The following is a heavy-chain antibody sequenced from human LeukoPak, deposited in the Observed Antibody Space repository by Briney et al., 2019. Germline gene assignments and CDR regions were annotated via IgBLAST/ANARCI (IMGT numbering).Heavy chain of an antibody. V-gene: IGHV4-59*01. CDR2: VYYSGSS. J-gene: IGHJ4*02. Sequence: PSETLSLTCTVSGGSINGYYWTWIRQSPGKGLEWIGYVYYSGSSNYNPSLKSRVTISADTSKNQFSLKLTSVTAADTAVYYCARENSSSWSAVDYCGQGTLVTVSS. D-gene: IGHD6-13*01. CDR3: ARENSSSWSAVDY. CDR1: GGSINGYY.